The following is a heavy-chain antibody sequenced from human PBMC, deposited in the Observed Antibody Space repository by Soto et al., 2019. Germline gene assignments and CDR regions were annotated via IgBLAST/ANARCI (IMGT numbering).Heavy chain of an antibody. CDR3: ARDPVHSYGYSWFGP. CDR2: IYYSGST. J-gene: IGHJ5*02. Sequence: SETLSLTCTVSGGSISSYYWSWIRQPPGKGLEWIGYIYYSGSTNYNPSLKSRVTISVDTSKNQFSLKLSSVTAADTAVYYCARDPVHSYGYSWFGPWGQGTLVTVS. D-gene: IGHD5-18*01. V-gene: IGHV4-59*01. CDR1: GGSISSYY.